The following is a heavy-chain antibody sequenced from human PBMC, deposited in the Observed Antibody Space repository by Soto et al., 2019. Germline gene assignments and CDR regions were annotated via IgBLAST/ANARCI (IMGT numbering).Heavy chain of an antibody. J-gene: IGHJ5*02. Sequence: GSGPTLVNPTQTLTLTCTFSGFSLSTSGVGVGWIRQPPGKALEWLALIFWDDDKLYSPSLKNRLTITKDTSKKQVVLTMTNMDPVDTATYYCAHRHSNYDFCPRVFDPWGQGTLVTVSS. V-gene: IGHV2-5*02. CDR3: AHRHSNYDFCPRVFDP. CDR1: GFSLSTSGVG. D-gene: IGHD3-3*01. CDR2: IFWDDDK.